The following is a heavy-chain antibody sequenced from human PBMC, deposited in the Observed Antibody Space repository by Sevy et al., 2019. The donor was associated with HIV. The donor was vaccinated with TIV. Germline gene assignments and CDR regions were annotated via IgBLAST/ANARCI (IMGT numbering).Heavy chain of an antibody. CDR2: IRYDGSNK. D-gene: IGHD3-3*01. V-gene: IGHV3-33*01. J-gene: IGHJ6*02. CDR3: ARDRLGITISAEWGGGMDV. CDR1: GFTLSSYG. Sequence: GGSLRLSCAASGFTLSSYGMHWVRQAPGKGLEWVAVIRYDGSNKYYAHSVKGRFTISRDNSKNTLYLQMNSLRAEDTAVYYCARDRLGITISAEWGGGMDVWGQGTTVTVSS.